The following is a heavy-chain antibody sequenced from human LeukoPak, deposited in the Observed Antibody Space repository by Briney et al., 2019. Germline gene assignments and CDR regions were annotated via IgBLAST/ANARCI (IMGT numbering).Heavy chain of an antibody. V-gene: IGHV3-11*01. J-gene: IGHJ5*02. D-gene: IGHD2-15*01. Sequence: GGSLRLSCAASGFIFSDFYMSWIRQAPGKGLEWISYISDSSGSAIYYADSVQGRFTISRDNVKNSLYLQMNSLRAEDTAVYYCARSRGVVVAGGRFDPWGQGILVTVSS. CDR3: ARSRGVVVAGGRFDP. CDR1: GFIFSDFY. CDR2: ISDSSGSAI.